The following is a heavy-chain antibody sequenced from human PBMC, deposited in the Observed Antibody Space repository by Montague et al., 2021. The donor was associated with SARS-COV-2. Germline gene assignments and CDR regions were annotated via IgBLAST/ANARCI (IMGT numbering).Heavy chain of an antibody. J-gene: IGHJ4*02. D-gene: IGHD2-21*01. CDR3: AKLCGGADLHYFEY. Sequence: SLRLSCATSGFTFRDYAMTWVRQAPGKGLEWVSTISGNGDPATSSYADSVKVRFTSTRDISKNTLYLQMNSLRAADTYGYYCAKLCGGADLHYFEYWGQGTLVSVSS. CDR1: GFTFRDYA. V-gene: IGHV3-23*01. CDR2: ISGNGDPATS.